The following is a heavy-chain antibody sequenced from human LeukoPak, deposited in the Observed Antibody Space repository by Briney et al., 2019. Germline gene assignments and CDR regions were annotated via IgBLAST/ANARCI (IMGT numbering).Heavy chain of an antibody. CDR2: MNPNSGKT. V-gene: IGHV1-8*01. D-gene: IGHD3-22*01. J-gene: IGHJ4*02. CDR3: ARDWYYYDSSGYPGDY. Sequence: ASVKVSCKASGYAFISYEINWVRQATGQGLGWMGWMNPNSGKTGYTQKFQGRVTMTRNTSISTAYMELSRLRSDDTAVYYCARDWYYYDSSGYPGDYWGQGTLVTVSS. CDR1: GYAFISYE.